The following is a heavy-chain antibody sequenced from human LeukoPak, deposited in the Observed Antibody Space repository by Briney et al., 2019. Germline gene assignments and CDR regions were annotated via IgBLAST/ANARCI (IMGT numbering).Heavy chain of an antibody. CDR2: ISDNGGDR. CDR1: GFTFNNYP. Sequence: GGSLRLSCAASGFTFNNYPMSWVRQAPGKGLEWVSAISDNGGDRKYAGSVKGRFTISRDNSKSTLFLQMNSLRVEDTAIYYCGKDWKLDYWGQGALVTVSS. D-gene: IGHD1-1*01. CDR3: GKDWKLDY. V-gene: IGHV3-23*01. J-gene: IGHJ4*02.